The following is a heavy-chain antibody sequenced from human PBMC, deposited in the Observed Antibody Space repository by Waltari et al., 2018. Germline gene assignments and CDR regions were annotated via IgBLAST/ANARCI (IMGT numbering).Heavy chain of an antibody. CDR3: ARWRGYYYMDV. CDR2: INHSGST. V-gene: IGHV4-34*01. CDR1: GGSFRGYY. J-gene: IGHJ6*03. Sequence: QVQLQQWGAGLLKPSETLSLTCAVYGGSFRGYYWSWIRQPPGKGLEWIGEINHSGSTNYNPSLKSRVTISVDTSKNQFSLKLSSVTTADTAVYYCARWRGYYYMDVWGKGTTVTVSS.